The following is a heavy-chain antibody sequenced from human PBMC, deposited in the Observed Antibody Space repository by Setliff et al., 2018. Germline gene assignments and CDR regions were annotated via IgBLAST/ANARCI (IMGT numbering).Heavy chain of an antibody. CDR3: ARVPRFGELPLDV. D-gene: IGHD3-10*01. V-gene: IGHV3-11*06. Sequence: GGSLRLSCPASGFTFSDHYMSWIRQAPGKGLEWVSYISSGSGTYTNYADSVKGRFTISRDNAKNSLYLQMNSLRADDTSVYYCARVPRFGELPLDVWGKGTTVTVSS. CDR2: ISSGSGTYT. CDR1: GFTFSDHY. J-gene: IGHJ6*04.